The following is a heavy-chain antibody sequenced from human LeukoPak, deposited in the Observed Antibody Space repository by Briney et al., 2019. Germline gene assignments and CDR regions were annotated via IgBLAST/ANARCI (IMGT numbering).Heavy chain of an antibody. V-gene: IGHV1-18*01. CDR1: GYTFTSYG. Sequence: ASVKVSCKASGYTFTSYGISWVRQAPGQGLEWMGWISAYNSNTNYAQKLQGRVTMTTDTSTSTAYMELRSLRSDGTAVYYCARLQAQYCSSTSCYLGGDLYYYYYMDVWGKGTTVTVSS. CDR2: ISAYNSNT. CDR3: ARLQAQYCSSTSCYLGGDLYYYYYMDV. J-gene: IGHJ6*03. D-gene: IGHD2-2*01.